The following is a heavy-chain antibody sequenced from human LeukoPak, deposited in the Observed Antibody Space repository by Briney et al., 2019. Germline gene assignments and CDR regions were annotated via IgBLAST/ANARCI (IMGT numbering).Heavy chain of an antibody. D-gene: IGHD3-3*01. V-gene: IGHV4-59*01. J-gene: IGHJ4*02. CDR3: ARASSSPGSGYYPFDY. CDR2: IHYTGNT. Sequence: SETLSLTCTVSAVSINNYYWSWIRQPPGKGLEWIGYIHYTGNTNYNPSLKSRLIISIDTSKNQFSLKLRSVTAADTALYFCARASSSPGSGYYPFDYWGQGILVTVSS. CDR1: AVSINNYY.